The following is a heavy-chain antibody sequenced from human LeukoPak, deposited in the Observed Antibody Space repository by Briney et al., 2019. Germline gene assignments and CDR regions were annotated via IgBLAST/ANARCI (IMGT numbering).Heavy chain of an antibody. V-gene: IGHV3-23*01. D-gene: IGHD3-22*01. CDR2: ISGSGIST. CDR3: AKPGAYYDSSGYWDY. Sequence: TGGSLRLSCAASGFTFSSYEMNWARQAPGKGLEWVSGISGSGISTYYADSVKGRFTTSRDNSKNTLYLQMNSLRAEDTAVYYCAKPGAYYDSSGYWDYWGQGTLVTVSS. J-gene: IGHJ4*02. CDR1: GFTFSSYE.